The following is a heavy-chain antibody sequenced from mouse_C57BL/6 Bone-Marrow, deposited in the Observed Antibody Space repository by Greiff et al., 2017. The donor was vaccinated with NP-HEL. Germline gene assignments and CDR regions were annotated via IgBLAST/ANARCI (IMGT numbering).Heavy chain of an antibody. CDR2: ISSGGSYT. V-gene: IGHV5-6*01. J-gene: IGHJ2*01. CDR1: GFTFSSYG. Sequence: EVNVVESGGDLVKPGGSLKLSCAASGFTFSSYGMSWVRQTPDKRLEWVATISSGGSYTYYPDSVKGRFTISRDNAKNTLYLQMSSLKSEDTAMYYCARFYYGSSSLDYWGQGTTLTVSS. CDR3: ARFYYGSSSLDY. D-gene: IGHD1-1*01.